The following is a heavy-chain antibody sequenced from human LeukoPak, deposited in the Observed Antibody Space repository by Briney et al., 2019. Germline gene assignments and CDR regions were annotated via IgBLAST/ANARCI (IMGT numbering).Heavy chain of an antibody. CDR3: SPTGGYDSSGYRYFDY. CDR1: GFTFNNYA. D-gene: IGHD3-22*01. V-gene: IGHV3-30-3*01. J-gene: IGHJ4*02. Sequence: PWRSLRRSGAGSGFTFNNYAMHWVRQAPGKGLEWGLVTSYDGSKEYYADSVKGRFTISIDNSKTTLYLQMNGLRAEDTAVYYCSPTGGYDSSGYRYFDYWGQGTLVTVSS. CDR2: TSYDGSKE.